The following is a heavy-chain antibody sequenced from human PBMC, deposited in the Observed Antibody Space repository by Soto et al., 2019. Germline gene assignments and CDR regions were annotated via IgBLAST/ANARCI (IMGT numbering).Heavy chain of an antibody. CDR2: IWSGGRNK. CDR3: ARALQYQNWLDP. V-gene: IGHV3-33*01. Sequence: QVQLVESGGGVVQPGRSLGLSGAAFGFPLSNYGLHWVRQAPGKGLEWVAVIWSGGRNKYYADSVKGRFTISRDNSKNTLYLQMNSLRAEDTAVYYCARALQYQNWLDPWGQGTLVTVSS. D-gene: IGHD4-4*01. CDR1: GFPLSNYG. J-gene: IGHJ5*02.